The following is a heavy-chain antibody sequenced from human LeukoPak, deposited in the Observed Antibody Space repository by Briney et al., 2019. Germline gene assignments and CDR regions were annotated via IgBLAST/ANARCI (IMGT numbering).Heavy chain of an antibody. V-gene: IGHV1-18*01. J-gene: IGHJ3*02. D-gene: IGHD6-19*01. CDR1: GYTFTSYG. CDR3: ARVQWLVLSNAFDI. Sequence: ASVKVSCKASGYTFTSYGISWVRQAPRQGLEWMGWISAYNGNTNYAQKLQGRVTMTTDTSTSTAYMELRSLRSDDTAVYYCARVQWLVLSNAFDIWGQGTMVTVSS. CDR2: ISAYNGNT.